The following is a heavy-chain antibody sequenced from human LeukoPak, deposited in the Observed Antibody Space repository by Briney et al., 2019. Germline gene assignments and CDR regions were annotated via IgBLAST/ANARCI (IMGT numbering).Heavy chain of an antibody. CDR3: ARLEGGYSYGTYYYYYMDV. V-gene: IGHV4-39*01. CDR2: IYYSGST. Sequence: SETLSLTCTVSGGSISSSSYYWGWIRQPPGKGLEWIGSIYYSGSTYYNPSLKSRVTISVDTSKNQFSLQLSSVTAADTAVYYCARLEGGYSYGTYYYYYMDVWGKGTTVTVSS. D-gene: IGHD5-18*01. CDR1: GGSISSSSYY. J-gene: IGHJ6*03.